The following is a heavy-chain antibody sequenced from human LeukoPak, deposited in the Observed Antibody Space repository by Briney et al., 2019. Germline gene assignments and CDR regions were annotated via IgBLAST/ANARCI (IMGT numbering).Heavy chain of an antibody. D-gene: IGHD3-10*01. V-gene: IGHV3-23*01. CDR2: ISGSGGST. CDR1: GFTFSSYA. Sequence: PGGSLRLSCAASGFTFSSYAMSWVRQAPGKGLEWVSAISGSGGSTYYADSVKGRFTISRDNSKNTLYLQMNSLRAEDTVVYYCARERIYFGSGRDLTDARLFYYYGMDIWGQGTTVTVSS. J-gene: IGHJ6*02. CDR3: ARERIYFGSGRDLTDARLFYYYGMDI.